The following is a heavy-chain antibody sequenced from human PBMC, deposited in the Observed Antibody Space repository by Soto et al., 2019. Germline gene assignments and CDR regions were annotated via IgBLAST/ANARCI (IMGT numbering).Heavy chain of an antibody. V-gene: IGHV5-51*01. CDR3: ASAHSNRSYQYLNF. J-gene: IGHJ4*02. CDR1: GYNFAKYW. D-gene: IGHD3-9*01. Sequence: GEDLKVSWPGSGYNFAKYWNARVRQLPGKYLDWTGVIYPADSDTRYGPSFQGHVTISADRSINTAYLEWTSGKTSDTAIYYWASAHSNRSYQYLNFCGRGTMVTV. CDR2: IYPADSDT.